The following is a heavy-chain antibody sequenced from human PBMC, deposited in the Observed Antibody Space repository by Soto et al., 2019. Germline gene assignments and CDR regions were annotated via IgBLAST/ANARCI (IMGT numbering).Heavy chain of an antibody. J-gene: IGHJ4*02. CDR2: IVVGSGNT. CDR1: GFTFTSSA. CDR3: AKDRRKVVVAAPFDY. V-gene: IGHV1-58*01. Sequence: SVKVSCKASGFTFTSSAVQWVRQARGQRLEWIGWIVVGSGNTNYAQKFQERVTITRDMSTSTAYMELSSLRSEDTAVYYCAKDRRKVVVAAPFDYWGQGTLVTVSS. D-gene: IGHD2-15*01.